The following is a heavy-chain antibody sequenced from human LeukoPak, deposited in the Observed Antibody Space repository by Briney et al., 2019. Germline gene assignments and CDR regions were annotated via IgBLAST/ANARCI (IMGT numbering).Heavy chain of an antibody. Sequence: GGSLRLSCEASGFTFSSYWMSWVRQTPGKGLEWVANIKQDGSEKYHVDSVKGRFTISRDNAKNSLYLQMNSLRAEDTAVYYCAREDCSGGSCYDDYWGQGTLVTVSS. CDR2: IKQDGSEK. D-gene: IGHD2-15*01. CDR1: GFTFSSYW. J-gene: IGHJ4*02. V-gene: IGHV3-7*01. CDR3: AREDCSGGSCYDDY.